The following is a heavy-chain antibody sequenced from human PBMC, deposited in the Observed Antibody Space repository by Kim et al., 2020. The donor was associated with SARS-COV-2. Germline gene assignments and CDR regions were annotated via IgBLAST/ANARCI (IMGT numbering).Heavy chain of an antibody. CDR3: ARGDYYGSGSYDY. V-gene: IGHV3-13*01. J-gene: IGHJ4*02. Sequence: YPGSVKGRFTISRENAKNSLYLQRNSLRAGDTAVYYCARGDYYGSGSYDYWGQGTLVTVSS. D-gene: IGHD3-10*01.